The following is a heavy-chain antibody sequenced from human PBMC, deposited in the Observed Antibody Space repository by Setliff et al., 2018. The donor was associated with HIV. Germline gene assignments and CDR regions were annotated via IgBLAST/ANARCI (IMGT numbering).Heavy chain of an antibody. CDR3: ARAVIRREDRGMWTKLWSAPNHMDV. CDR1: GGSISNYY. J-gene: IGHJ6*03. D-gene: IGHD3-10*01. CDR2: IHYGGGT. Sequence: LSLTCSLSGGSISNYYWVWIRQSPGKGLEWIGHIHYGGGTYYNPSLESRVSISRDTSKNQFSLNLRDVTAGDTALYYCARAVIRREDRGMWTKLWSAPNHMDVWVKGITVTVSS. V-gene: IGHV4-59*01.